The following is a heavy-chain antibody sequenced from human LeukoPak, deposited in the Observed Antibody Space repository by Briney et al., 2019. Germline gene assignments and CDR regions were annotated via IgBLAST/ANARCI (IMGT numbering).Heavy chain of an antibody. CDR2: ISYDGSNK. Sequence: GRSLRLSCAASGFTFSSYAMHWVRQAPGKGLEWVAVISYDGSNKYYADSVKGRFTISRDNSKNTLYLQMNSLRGEDTAVYYCATLPITVQDYYYGMDVWGQGITVTVSS. CDR1: GFTFSSYA. D-gene: IGHD3-3*01. V-gene: IGHV3-30-3*01. CDR3: ATLPITVQDYYYGMDV. J-gene: IGHJ6*02.